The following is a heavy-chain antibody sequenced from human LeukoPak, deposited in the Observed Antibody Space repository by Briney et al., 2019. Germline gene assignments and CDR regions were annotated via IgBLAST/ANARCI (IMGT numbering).Heavy chain of an antibody. Sequence: GESLKISCKGSGYSFTSYWIGWVRQMPGKGLEWMGIIYPGDSDTRYSPSFQGQVTISADKSISTAYLQWSSLKASDTAMHYCARRASIAAAGTRYYYMDVWGKGTTVTVSS. V-gene: IGHV5-51*01. J-gene: IGHJ6*03. CDR1: GYSFTSYW. CDR2: IYPGDSDT. CDR3: ARRASIAAAGTRYYYMDV. D-gene: IGHD6-13*01.